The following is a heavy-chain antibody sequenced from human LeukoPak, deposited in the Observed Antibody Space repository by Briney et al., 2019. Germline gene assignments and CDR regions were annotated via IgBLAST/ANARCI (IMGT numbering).Heavy chain of an antibody. J-gene: IGHJ4*02. CDR1: GFTFSSYG. V-gene: IGHV3-30*18. CDR3: AKDTYYYGSGSYNY. D-gene: IGHD3-10*01. CDR2: ISYDGSNK. Sequence: GGSLRLSCAASGFTFSSYGMHWVRPAPGKGLEWVAVISYDGSNKYYADSVKGRFTISRDNSKNTLYLQMNSLRAEDTAVYYCAKDTYYYGSGSYNYWGQGTLVTVSS.